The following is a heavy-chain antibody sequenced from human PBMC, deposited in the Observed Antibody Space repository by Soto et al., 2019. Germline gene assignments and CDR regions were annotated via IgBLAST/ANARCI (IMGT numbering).Heavy chain of an antibody. Sequence: SVKVSCKASGGTFDNFIMNWVRQTPGRGLEWMGGIVPMLGTPTYAEKFKGRVTISATGSTSTMYMEVTSLRSEDTAIYYCARNGSYSSSLSQYSGMDVWGQGTTVTVSS. V-gene: IGHV1-69*13. CDR2: IVPMLGTP. CDR1: GGTFDNFI. CDR3: ARNGSYSSSLSQYSGMDV. J-gene: IGHJ6*02. D-gene: IGHD1-26*01.